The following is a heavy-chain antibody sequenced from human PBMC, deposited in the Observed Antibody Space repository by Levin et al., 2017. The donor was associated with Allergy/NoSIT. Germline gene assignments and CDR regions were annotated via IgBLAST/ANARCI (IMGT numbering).Heavy chain of an antibody. CDR3: ARDHRGTFDY. J-gene: IGHJ4*02. V-gene: IGHV3-7*03. CDR1: GFTFSSYW. D-gene: IGHD1-26*01. Sequence: GGSLRLSCAVSGFTFSSYWMSWVRQAPGKGLEWVANIKQEGSEKHYVDSVKGRFTISRDNAKNSLYLQMNSLRAEDTAVYYCARDHRGTFDYWGQGTLVTVSS. CDR2: IKQEGSEK.